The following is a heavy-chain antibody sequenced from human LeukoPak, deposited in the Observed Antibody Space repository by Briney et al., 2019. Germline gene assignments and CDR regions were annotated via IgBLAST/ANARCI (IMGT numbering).Heavy chain of an antibody. CDR2: VSWNSGSI. CDR3: AKYRGGWLVLAAFDI. V-gene: IGHV3-9*01. CDR1: GFTLDDYA. Sequence: PGRSLRISCAASGFTLDDYAMHWGPPSPGDGLEWGSGVSWNSGSIGYADSVKGRFTISRDNAKNSLYLQMNSLRAEDTAVYYCAKYRGGWLVLAAFDIWGQGTMVTVSS. D-gene: IGHD6-19*01. J-gene: IGHJ3*02.